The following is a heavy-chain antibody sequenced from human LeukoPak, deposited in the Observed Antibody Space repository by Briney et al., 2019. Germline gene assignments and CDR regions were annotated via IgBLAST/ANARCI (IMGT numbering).Heavy chain of an antibody. CDR2: ISYDGSNK. CDR3: ARDLSDIVVVVAASPFDY. V-gene: IGHV3-30-3*01. J-gene: IGHJ4*02. CDR1: GFTFSSYA. Sequence: PGGSLRLSCAASGFTFSSYAMHWVRQAPGKGLEWVAVISYDGSNKYYADSVKGRFTISRDNSKNTLYLQMNSLRAEDTAVYYCARDLSDIVVVVAASPFDYWGQGTLVTVSS. D-gene: IGHD2-15*01.